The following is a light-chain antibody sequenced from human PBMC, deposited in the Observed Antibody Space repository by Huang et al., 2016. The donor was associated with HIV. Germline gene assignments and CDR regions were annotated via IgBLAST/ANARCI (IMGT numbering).Light chain of an antibody. J-gene: IGKJ1*01. CDR3: MQTIQPAT. Sequence: DIVLTQTPLSLSVTPGQPASISCKSSQSLLHTAAKTYLYWYVQRPGQSPQLLIYEGSNRLSGVPDRFSGSGSGTDFTLNISRVEAEDAGVYSCMQTIQPATFGQGTKVEIK. V-gene: IGKV2D-29*02. CDR1: QSLLHTAAKTY. CDR2: EGS.